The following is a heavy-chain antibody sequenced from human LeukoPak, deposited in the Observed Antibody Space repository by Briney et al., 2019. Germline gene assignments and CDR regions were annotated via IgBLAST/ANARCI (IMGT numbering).Heavy chain of an antibody. CDR3: ARCRGYDRGDFDY. CDR2: ISSSGSTI. D-gene: IGHD5-12*01. J-gene: IGHJ4*02. CDR1: GFTFSSYE. V-gene: IGHV3-48*03. Sequence: GGSLRLSCAASGFTFSSYEMNWVRQAPGKGLEWVSYISSSGSTIYYADSVKGRFTISRDNAKNSLYLQMNSLRAEDTAVYYCARCRGYDRGDFDYWGQGTLVTVSS.